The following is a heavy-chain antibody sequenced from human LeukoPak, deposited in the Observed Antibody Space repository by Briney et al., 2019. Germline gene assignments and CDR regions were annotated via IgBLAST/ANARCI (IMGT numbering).Heavy chain of an antibody. CDR1: GFTLSSYA. J-gene: IGHJ4*02. Sequence: PGGSLRLSCAASGFTLSSYAMTWVRQAPGKGLQWVSTISVIGESTYYADSVKGRFTISRDSSKSTLYLQMNSLRDEDTAVYYCAKYGSGSYHNGLYWGQGTLVTVSS. V-gene: IGHV3-23*01. D-gene: IGHD3-10*01. CDR2: ISVIGEST. CDR3: AKYGSGSYHNGLY.